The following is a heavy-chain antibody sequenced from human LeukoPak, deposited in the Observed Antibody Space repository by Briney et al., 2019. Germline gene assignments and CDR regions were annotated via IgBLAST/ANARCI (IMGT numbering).Heavy chain of an antibody. CDR2: ISGSGGST. J-gene: IGHJ4*02. CDR1: GSTFSSYA. V-gene: IGHV3-23*01. CDR3: AKDHEVGNDYGASWYFDY. Sequence: GSLRLSCAASGSTFSSYAMSWVRQAPGKGLEWVSAISGSGGSTYYTDSVKGRFTISRDNSKNTLYLQMNSLRAEDTAVYYCAKDHEVGNDYGASWYFDYWGQGTLVTVSS. D-gene: IGHD4-17*01.